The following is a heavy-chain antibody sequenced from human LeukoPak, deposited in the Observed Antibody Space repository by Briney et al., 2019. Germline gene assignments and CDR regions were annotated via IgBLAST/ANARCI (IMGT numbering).Heavy chain of an antibody. V-gene: IGHV6-1*01. CDR1: GDSVSSNSAA. Sequence: SQTLSLTCAISGDSVSSNSAAWHWIRQSPSRGLEWPGRTYYRSKWYNDYAVSVKSRITINPDTSKNQFSLQLNSVTPKDTAVYYCARDHWFGSSGFDYWGQGTLVTVSS. D-gene: IGHD6-13*01. J-gene: IGHJ4*02. CDR3: ARDHWFGSSGFDY. CDR2: TYYRSKWYN.